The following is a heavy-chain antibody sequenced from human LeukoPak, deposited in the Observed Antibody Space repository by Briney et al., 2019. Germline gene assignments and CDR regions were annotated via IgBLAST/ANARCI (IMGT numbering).Heavy chain of an antibody. CDR2: IYTSGST. V-gene: IGHV4-4*07. J-gene: IGHJ2*01. CDR1: ADSISNSY. Sequence: PSETLSLTCTVSADSISNSYWSWIRQSAGKGLEWIGRIYTSGSTNYNASLKSRVTMSVDTSKNQFSLVLTSVTAADTAVYFCAKEAPMATNNWYFDLWGRGTLVTVSS. CDR3: AKEAPMATNNWYFDL. D-gene: IGHD5-24*01.